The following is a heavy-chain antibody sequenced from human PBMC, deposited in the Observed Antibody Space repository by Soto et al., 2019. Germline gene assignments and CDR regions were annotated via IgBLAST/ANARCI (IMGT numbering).Heavy chain of an antibody. CDR2: IWYDGSNK. CDR3: AKDTYYHDSSGYYVFDY. V-gene: IGHV3-30*02. D-gene: IGHD3-22*01. CDR1: GFTFSSYG. Sequence: PGGSLRLSCAASGFTFSSYGMHWVRQAPGKGLEWVAVIWYDGSNKNYADSVKGRFTISRDNSKNTLYLQMNSLRAEDTAVYYCAKDTYYHDSSGYYVFDYWGQGTLVTVSS. J-gene: IGHJ4*02.